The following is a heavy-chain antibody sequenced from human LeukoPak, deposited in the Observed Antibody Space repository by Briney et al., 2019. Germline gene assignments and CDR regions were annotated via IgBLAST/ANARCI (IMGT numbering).Heavy chain of an antibody. V-gene: IGHV4-59*01. D-gene: IGHD5-18*01. CDR2: IYYSGTT. J-gene: IGHJ4*02. CDR3: ARGKKYTYGYRVTELGSGYFDY. CDR1: GGSMSSYY. Sequence: SETLSLTCTVSGGSMSSYYWNWIRQPPGKGLEWIGYIYYSGTTNYNPSPKSRVSMSFDTSKNQFSLMLSSVTAADTAVYYCARGKKYTYGYRVTELGSGYFDYWGQGTLVTVSS.